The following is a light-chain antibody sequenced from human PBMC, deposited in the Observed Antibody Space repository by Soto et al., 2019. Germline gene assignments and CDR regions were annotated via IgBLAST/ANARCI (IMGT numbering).Light chain of an antibody. V-gene: IGKV1-16*01. CDR1: QDIRNT. J-gene: IGKJ1*01. CDR2: AAS. CDR3: QQYNPYSRT. Sequence: DIQLTQSPSSLSASVGDRVTISCRASQDIRNTLAWYQQKPGKAPNLLIYAASSLQSGVPSRFSGSGSGTDFTLTISSLQRDDFAIYYCQQYNPYSRTFGQGTKVDIK.